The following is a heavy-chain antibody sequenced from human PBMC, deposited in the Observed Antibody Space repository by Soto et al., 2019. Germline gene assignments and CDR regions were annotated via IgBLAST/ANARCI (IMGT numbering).Heavy chain of an antibody. J-gene: IGHJ6*02. CDR3: AGGDYYHRRGYSFYYYTMAV. D-gene: IGHD3-22*01. CDR1: GGSISSSSYY. Sequence: QLHLQESGPGLVKPSETLSLTCTVSGGSISSSSYYWGWIRQPPGKGLEWIGNVYYGGSTYYNPSLKSRVTTSEETSKSQFSLKLSSVTAADTAVYYCAGGDYYHRRGYSFYYYTMAVWGQGTTVTVSS. V-gene: IGHV4-39*01. CDR2: VYYGGST.